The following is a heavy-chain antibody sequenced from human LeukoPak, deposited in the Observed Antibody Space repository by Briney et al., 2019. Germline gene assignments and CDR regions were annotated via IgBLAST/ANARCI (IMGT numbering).Heavy chain of an antibody. V-gene: IGHV4-59*01. D-gene: IGHD2-15*01. CDR2: IYYSGTT. CDR3: ARAPRGVVVKSDAFDI. CDR1: GGSISSYY. Sequence: SETLSLTCTVSGGSISSYYWNWIRQPPGKGLEWIGFIYYSGTTNYNPSLKSRVTISVDTSKNQFSLKLSSVTAADTAVYYCARAPRGVVVKSDAFDIWGQGTMVTVSS. J-gene: IGHJ3*02.